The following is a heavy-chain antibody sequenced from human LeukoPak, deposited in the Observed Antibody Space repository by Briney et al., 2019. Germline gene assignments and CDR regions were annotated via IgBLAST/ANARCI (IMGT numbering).Heavy chain of an antibody. J-gene: IGHJ4*02. CDR2: IIPIFGTA. CDR3: ARAGLHFPRDDFWSGYADPYYFDY. Sequence: GASVKVSCKASGGTFSSYAISWVRQAPGQGREWMGGIIPIFGTANYAQKFQGRVTITTDESTSTAYMELSSLRSEDTAVYYCARAGLHFPRDDFWSGYADPYYFDYWGQGTLVTVSS. D-gene: IGHD3-3*01. V-gene: IGHV1-69*05. CDR1: GGTFSSYA.